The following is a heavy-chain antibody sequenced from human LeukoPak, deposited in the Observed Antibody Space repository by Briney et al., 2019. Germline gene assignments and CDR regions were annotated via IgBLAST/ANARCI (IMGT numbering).Heavy chain of an antibody. D-gene: IGHD3-9*01. CDR3: ARGPKGFYDILTGARGYYYYGMDV. V-gene: IGHV1-46*01. Sequence: ASVKVSCKASGYTFTSYYMHWVRQAPGQGLEWMGIINPSGGSTSYAQKFQGRVTMTRNTSISTAYMELSSLRSEDTAVYYCARGPKGFYDILTGARGYYYYGMDVWGQGTTVTVSS. CDR1: GYTFTSYY. CDR2: INPSGGST. J-gene: IGHJ6*02.